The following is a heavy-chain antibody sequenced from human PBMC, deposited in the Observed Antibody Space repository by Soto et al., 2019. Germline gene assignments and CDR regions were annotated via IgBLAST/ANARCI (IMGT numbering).Heavy chain of an antibody. Sequence: SETLSLTCTVSGGSISSYYRSWIRQPPGKGLEWIGYIYYSGSTNYNPSLKSRVTISVDTSKNQFSLKLSSVTAADTAVYYCARYGLGSSSWYGGYYYGMDVWGQGTTVTVSS. CDR2: IYYSGST. CDR3: ARYGLGSSSWYGGYYYGMDV. J-gene: IGHJ6*02. CDR1: GGSISSYY. D-gene: IGHD6-13*01. V-gene: IGHV4-59*01.